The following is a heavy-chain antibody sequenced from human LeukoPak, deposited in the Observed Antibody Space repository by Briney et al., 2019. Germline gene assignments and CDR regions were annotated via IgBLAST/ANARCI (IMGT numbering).Heavy chain of an antibody. CDR1: GRSFSGYF. J-gene: IGHJ1*01. D-gene: IGHD3-22*01. CDR3: ARGPPRDFGSSGFYFNH. Sequence: PSETLSLTCAVYGRSFSGYFWSWFRQPPSKGLEWIGEINHSGSTNYNPSLESRVTISEDTSKNQFSLKLSSVTAADTAVYYCARGPPRDFGSSGFYFNHWGQGTLVTVSS. CDR2: INHSGST. V-gene: IGHV4-34*01.